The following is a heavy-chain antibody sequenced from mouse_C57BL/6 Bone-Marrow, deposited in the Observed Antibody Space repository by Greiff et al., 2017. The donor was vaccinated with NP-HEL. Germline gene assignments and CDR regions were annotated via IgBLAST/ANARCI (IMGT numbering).Heavy chain of an antibody. D-gene: IGHD2-4*01. CDR2: IWSGGST. CDR3: ARGSSYYDYSAGFAY. V-gene: IGHV2-2*01. J-gene: IGHJ3*01. CDR1: GFSLTSYG. Sequence: QVQLKESGPGLVQPSQSLSITCTVSGFSLTSYGVHWVRQSPGKGLEWLGVIWSGGSTDYNAAFISRLSISKDNSKSQVFFKMNSLQADDTAIYYCARGSSYYDYSAGFAYWGQGTLVTVSA.